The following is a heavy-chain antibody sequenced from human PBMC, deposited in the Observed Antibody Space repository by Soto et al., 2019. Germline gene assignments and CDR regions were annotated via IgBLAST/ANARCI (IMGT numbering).Heavy chain of an antibody. J-gene: IGHJ5*02. CDR2: IYPGDSDT. CDR3: ARIPYDSSGYHNWFDP. Sequence: PGESLKISCKGSGYSFTSYWIGWVRQMPGKGLEWMGIIYPGDSDTRYSPSFQGQVTISADKSISTAYLQWSSLKASDTAMYYCARIPYDSSGYHNWFDPWGQGTLVTVSS. CDR1: GYSFTSYW. V-gene: IGHV5-51*01. D-gene: IGHD3-22*01.